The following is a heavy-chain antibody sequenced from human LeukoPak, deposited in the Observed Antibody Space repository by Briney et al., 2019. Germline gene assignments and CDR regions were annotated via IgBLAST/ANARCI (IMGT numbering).Heavy chain of an antibody. D-gene: IGHD6-13*01. CDR3: ARHGAAAGYLDY. CDR2: IYYSGST. Sequence: PSETLSLTCTVSGGSISSYYWSWIRQPPGKGLEWIGYIYYSGSTNYNPSLKSRVTISVDTSKNQFSLKLSSVTAADTAVYYCARHGAAAGYLDYWVQGTLVIVSS. J-gene: IGHJ4*02. V-gene: IGHV4-59*08. CDR1: GGSISSYY.